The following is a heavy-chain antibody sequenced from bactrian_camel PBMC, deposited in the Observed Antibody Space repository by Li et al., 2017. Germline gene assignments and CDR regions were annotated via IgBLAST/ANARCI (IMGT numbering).Heavy chain of an antibody. V-gene: IGHV3S53*01. CDR2: IWPAGST. CDR3: AAVWCGGWSFRGAN. Sequence: HVQPVESGGGSVQAGGSLRLSCADSRYPYWHNCMGWFRQAPGKEREGVAGIWPAGSTYYADSVKGRFTISQNNDKNIVFLQMNSLKPDDTAMYYCAAVWCGGWSFRGANRGQGTQVTV. CDR1: RYPYWHNC. J-gene: IGHJ4*01. D-gene: IGHD7*01.